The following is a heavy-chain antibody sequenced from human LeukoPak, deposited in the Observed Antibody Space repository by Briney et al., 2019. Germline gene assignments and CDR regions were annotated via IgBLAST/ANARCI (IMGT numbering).Heavy chain of an antibody. CDR3: AREGMAGRGLFDY. J-gene: IGHJ4*02. Sequence: GGSLRLSCAASGFSFDDYGMSWVRQTPGKGLEWVSGINWNGGSTRYADSVKGRFTISRDNAKNSLYLQLNSLRAEDTALYFCAREGMAGRGLFDYWGQGARVTVSS. V-gene: IGHV3-20*04. CDR2: INWNGGST. D-gene: IGHD5-24*01. CDR1: GFSFDDYG.